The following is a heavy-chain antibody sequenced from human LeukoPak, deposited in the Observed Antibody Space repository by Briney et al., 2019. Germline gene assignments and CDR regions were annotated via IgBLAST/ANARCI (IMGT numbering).Heavy chain of an antibody. D-gene: IGHD3-9*01. V-gene: IGHV1-18*01. CDR2: ISAYNGNT. J-gene: IGHJ4*02. Sequence: ASVKVSCKASGYTFTSYGISWVRQAPGQGLEWMGWISAYNGNTNYAQKLQGRVTMTTDTSTSTAYMELRSLRSDDTAVYYCARDRLVILTGYYQDYWGQGTLVTVSS. CDR1: GYTFTSYG. CDR3: ARDRLVILTGYYQDY.